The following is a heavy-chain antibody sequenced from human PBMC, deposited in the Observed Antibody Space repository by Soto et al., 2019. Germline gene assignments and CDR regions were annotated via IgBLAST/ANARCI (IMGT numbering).Heavy chain of an antibody. CDR2: IIPILGIA. CDR3: ARDREGIAAATDSPYGMDV. D-gene: IGHD6-13*01. Sequence: SVKVSCNASRRTSSTYTISWERKASGQGLECIERIIPILGIANYVQKFQGRVTITADKSTSTAYMELSSLRSEDTAVYYCARDREGIAAATDSPYGMDVWGQGTTVTVSS. J-gene: IGHJ6*02. CDR1: RRTSSTYT. V-gene: IGHV1-69*04.